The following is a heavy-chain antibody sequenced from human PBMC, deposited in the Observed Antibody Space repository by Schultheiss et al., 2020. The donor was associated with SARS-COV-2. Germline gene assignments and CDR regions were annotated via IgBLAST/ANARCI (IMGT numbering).Heavy chain of an antibody. CDR3: ARDPRIRGSWFDP. J-gene: IGHJ5*02. V-gene: IGHV4-59*01. D-gene: IGHD2-15*01. Sequence: SETLSLTCTVSGGSISSYYWSWIRQPPGKGLEWIGYIYYSGSTYYNPSLKSLVTISVDTSKNQFSLKLSSVTAADTAVYYCARDPRIRGSWFDPWGQGILVTVSS. CDR2: IYYSGST. CDR1: GGSISSYY.